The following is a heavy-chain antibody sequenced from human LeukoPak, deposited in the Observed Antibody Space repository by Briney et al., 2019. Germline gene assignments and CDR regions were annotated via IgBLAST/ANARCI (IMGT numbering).Heavy chain of an antibody. V-gene: IGHV3-73*01. CDR1: GFTFSGST. J-gene: IGHJ4*02. CDR2: IRSKANSYAT. CDR3: QGVAAADPDEYFSDY. D-gene: IGHD6-13*01. Sequence: GGSLKLSCAASGFTFSGSTMHWVRQASGKGLEWVGRIRSKANSYATAYAASVKGRFTISRDDSKNTAHLQMNSLKTEDTAVYYCQGVAAADPDEYFSDYWGQGTLVTVSS.